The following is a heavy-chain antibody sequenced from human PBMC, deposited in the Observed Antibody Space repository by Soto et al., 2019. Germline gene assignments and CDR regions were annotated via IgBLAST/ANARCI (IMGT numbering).Heavy chain of an antibody. J-gene: IGHJ4*02. CDR2: ISSTTNYI. CDR1: GFTFTRYS. V-gene: IGHV3-21*06. Sequence: GGSLRLSCAASGFTFTRYSMNWVRQAPGKGLEWVSSISSTTNYIYYGDSLKGRFTISRDKAKNTLYLEINILRTQDTAAYYCARESEDFTSNFDYMGQGTLGAV. CDR3: ARESEDFTSNFDY.